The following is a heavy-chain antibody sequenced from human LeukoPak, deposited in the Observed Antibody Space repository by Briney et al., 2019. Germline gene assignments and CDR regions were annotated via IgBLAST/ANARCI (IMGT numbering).Heavy chain of an antibody. V-gene: IGHV3-7*01. CDR3: ARVDYYDTQYVMEV. J-gene: IGHJ6*01. CDR2: IKHDGSDK. Sequence: HPGGSLRLSCAASGFTFSSYSMIWVRQSPGKGLEWVPNIKHDGSDKYYVNSVKGRFTISRDNAKNSLYMQMNSLRAEDRAVYYCARVDYYDTQYVMEVWGQGAGVSVFS. D-gene: IGHD3-22*01. CDR1: GFTFSSYS.